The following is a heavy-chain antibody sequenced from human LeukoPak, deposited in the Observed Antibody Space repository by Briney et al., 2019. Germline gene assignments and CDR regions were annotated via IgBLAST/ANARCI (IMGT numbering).Heavy chain of an antibody. J-gene: IGHJ4*02. CDR3: ARDSRVTMVRGVIDY. CDR1: GFTFSSYS. Sequence: GGSLRLSCAASGFTFSSYSMNWVRQAPGKGLEWVSSISSSSSYIYYADSVKGRFTISRDNAKNLLYLQMNSLRAEDTAVYYCARDSRVTMVRGVIDYWGQGTLVTVSS. CDR2: ISSSSSYI. V-gene: IGHV3-21*01. D-gene: IGHD3-10*01.